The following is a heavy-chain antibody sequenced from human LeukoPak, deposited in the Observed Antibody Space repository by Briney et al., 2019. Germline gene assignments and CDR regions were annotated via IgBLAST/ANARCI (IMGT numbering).Heavy chain of an antibody. J-gene: IGHJ4*02. CDR3: ARAPRHQGQQLVPYYFDY. Sequence: ASVKVSCKASGYTFTGYYMHWVRQAPGQGLEWMGWINPNSGGTNYAQKFQGRVTMTRDASISTAYMELSRLRSDDTAVYYCARAPRHQGQQLVPYYFDYWGQGTLVTVSS. D-gene: IGHD6-13*01. V-gene: IGHV1-2*02. CDR1: GYTFTGYY. CDR2: INPNSGGT.